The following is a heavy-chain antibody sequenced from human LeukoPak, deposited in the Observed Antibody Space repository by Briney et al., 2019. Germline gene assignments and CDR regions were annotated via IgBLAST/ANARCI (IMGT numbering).Heavy chain of an antibody. D-gene: IGHD3-22*01. Sequence: SETLSLTCTVSGGSISSSSYYWGWIRQPPGKGLEWIGGIYYSGSTYYNPSLKSRVTISVDTSKNQFSLKLSSVTAADTAVYYCARHVLPYSEIRDSSGSYYFDYWGQGTLVTVSS. CDR1: GGSISSSSYY. CDR2: IYYSGST. J-gene: IGHJ4*02. V-gene: IGHV4-39*01. CDR3: ARHVLPYSEIRDSSGSYYFDY.